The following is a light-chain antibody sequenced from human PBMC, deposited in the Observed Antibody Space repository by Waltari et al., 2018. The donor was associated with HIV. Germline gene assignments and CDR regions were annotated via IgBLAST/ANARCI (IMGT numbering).Light chain of an antibody. J-gene: IGLJ3*02. CDR1: NSTIGHDY. CDR3: GTWDSSLSAVV. Sequence: QSVLTQPPSVSAAPGQNVTIPCPGSNSTIGHDYVSWYHQLPSTAPQLLLYDNTKRPSGIPDRVSGSKSGTSASLGITGLLAGDEAYYYCGTWDSSLSAVVFGGGTKLTVL. CDR2: DNT. V-gene: IGLV1-51*01.